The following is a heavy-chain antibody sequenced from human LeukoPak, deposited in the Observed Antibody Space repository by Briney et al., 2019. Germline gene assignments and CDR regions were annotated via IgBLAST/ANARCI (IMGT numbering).Heavy chain of an antibody. D-gene: IGHD2-15*01. V-gene: IGHV4-39*07. CDR3: ATRGYSGGDFDY. J-gene: IGHJ4*02. Sequence: SETLSLTCTVSGDSISSRSYYWDWIRQPPGGGLEWMGSIFYRGSTYYNPSLKSRVTISIDTSKNQFSLKLSSVTAADTAVYYCATRGYSGGDFDYWGQGTLVTVSS. CDR2: IFYRGST. CDR1: GDSISSRSYY.